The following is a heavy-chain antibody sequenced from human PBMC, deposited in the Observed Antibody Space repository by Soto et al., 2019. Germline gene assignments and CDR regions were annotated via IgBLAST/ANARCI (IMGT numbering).Heavy chain of an antibody. V-gene: IGHV3-13*05. CDR1: GFIFRNYD. CDR3: ARYRGGLDV. Sequence: EVQLVESGGGLVQPGGSLRLSCAASGFIFRNYDMHWVRQAPGKGLEWVSVFDTAGDPYYAGSVKGRFTISRDNAKNSLYLQMDSLRAGDTAVYYCARYRGGLDVWGQGPSVTVSS. J-gene: IGHJ6*02. CDR2: FDTAGDP.